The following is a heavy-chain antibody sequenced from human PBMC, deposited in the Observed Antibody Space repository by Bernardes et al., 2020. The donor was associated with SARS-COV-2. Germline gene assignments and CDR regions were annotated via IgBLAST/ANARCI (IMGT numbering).Heavy chain of an antibody. CDR3: ARGGAFDSGGHFLYYFDY. D-gene: IGHD3-22*01. Sequence: GGSLRLSCAASGFAFSSYWMSWVRQAPGKGLEWVANIKQDGSDKYYVDSVKGRFSISRDNAKNSLYLQMNSLGAEDTAVYYCARGGAFDSGGHFLYYFDYWGQGALVTVSS. V-gene: IGHV3-7*03. J-gene: IGHJ4*02. CDR2: IKQDGSDK. CDR1: GFAFSSYW.